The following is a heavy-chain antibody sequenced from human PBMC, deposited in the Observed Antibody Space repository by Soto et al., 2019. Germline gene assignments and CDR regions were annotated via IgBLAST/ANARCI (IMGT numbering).Heavy chain of an antibody. CDR2: IHYSGST. CDR3: ARDFLGGSEFDY. V-gene: IGHV4-39*07. D-gene: IGHD3-16*01. Sequence: KTSETLSLTCTVSGGSITSNSFYWDWIRQPPGKGLEWIGSIHYSGSTYYNPSLKSRVSISMATSKNQFSLKLSSVTAADTAVYYCARDFLGGSEFDYWGQGTLVTVSS. J-gene: IGHJ4*02. CDR1: GGSITSNSFY.